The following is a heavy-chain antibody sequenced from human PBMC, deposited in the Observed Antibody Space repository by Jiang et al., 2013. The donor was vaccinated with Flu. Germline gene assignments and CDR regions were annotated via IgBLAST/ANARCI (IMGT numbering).Heavy chain of an antibody. J-gene: IGHJ4*02. V-gene: IGHV4-59*01. CDR1: GGSISSYY. Sequence: GPGLVKPSETLSLTCTVSGGSISSYYWSWIRQPPGKGLEWIGYIYYSGSTNYNPSLKSRVTISVDTSKNQFSLKLSSVTAADTAVYYCARGAHHYYDSSGYYYYFDHWGQGTLVTVSS. D-gene: IGHD3-22*01. CDR2: IYYSGST. CDR3: ARGAHHYYDSSGYYYYFDH.